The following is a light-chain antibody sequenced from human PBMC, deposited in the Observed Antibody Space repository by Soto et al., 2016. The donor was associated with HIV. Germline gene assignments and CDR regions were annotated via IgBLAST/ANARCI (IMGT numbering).Light chain of an antibody. CDR2: KDT. CDR1: ALPKQY. J-gene: IGLJ3*02. V-gene: IGLV3-25*03. CDR3: QSADSSGTYEGV. Sequence: SYELTQPPSVSVSPGQTARITCSGDALPKQYAYWYQQKPGQAPLLVIYKDTERPSGIPERFSGSSSGTTVMLTISGVQAEDEADYYCQSADSSGTYEGVFGGGTRLTV.